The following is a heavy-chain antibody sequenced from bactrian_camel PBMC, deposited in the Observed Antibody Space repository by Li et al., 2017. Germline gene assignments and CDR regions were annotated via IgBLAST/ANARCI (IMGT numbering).Heavy chain of an antibody. J-gene: IGHJ6*01. CDR3: VKHWHA. CDR1: GDTVSTYW. V-gene: IGHV3S1*01. D-gene: IGHD7*01. Sequence: HVQLVESGGGSVQAGGSLRLSCAASGDTVSTYWMGWFRQAPGKEREGVAAIPDGTDTRSRESGKGRFIVSRDNGKNMLYLQMNGLNFDDTGTYYCVKHWHAWGQGPRSPSP. CDR2: IPDGTDT.